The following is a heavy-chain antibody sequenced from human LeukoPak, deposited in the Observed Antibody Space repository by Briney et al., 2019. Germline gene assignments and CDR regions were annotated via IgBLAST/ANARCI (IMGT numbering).Heavy chain of an antibody. D-gene: IGHD2-2*01. CDR3: ARELIGYCSSTSCPEPPGDAFDI. V-gene: IGHV6-1*01. CDR1: GDSVSSNSAA. Sequence: SQTLSLTCAISGDSVSSNSAAWNWIRQSPSRGLEWLGRTYYRSKWYNDYAVSVKSRITINPDTSKNQFSLQLNSVTPEDTAVYYCARELIGYCSSTSCPEPPGDAFDIWGQGTMVTVSS. J-gene: IGHJ3*02. CDR2: TYYRSKWYN.